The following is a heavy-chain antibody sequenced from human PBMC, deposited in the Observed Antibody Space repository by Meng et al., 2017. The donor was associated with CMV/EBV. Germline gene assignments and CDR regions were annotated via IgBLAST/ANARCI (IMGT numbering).Heavy chain of an antibody. CDR2: IIPIFGTA. J-gene: IGHJ4*02. V-gene: IGHV1-69*01. CDR1: GGTFSSYA. Sequence: VESGAGGEEPGHSVKVSCKASGGTFSSYAISWVRQAPGQGLEWMGVIIPIFGTANYAQKFQGRVTITADESTSTAYMELSSLRSEDTAVYYCAREGALAYFDYWGQGTLVTVSS. CDR3: AREGALAYFDY. D-gene: IGHD5-12*01.